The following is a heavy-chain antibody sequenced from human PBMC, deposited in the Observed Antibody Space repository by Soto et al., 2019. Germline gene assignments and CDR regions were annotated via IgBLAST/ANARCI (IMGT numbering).Heavy chain of an antibody. V-gene: IGHV3-30*18. J-gene: IGHJ3*02. CDR2: ISSDGNNQ. CDR1: GFTSSSFV. D-gene: IGHD3-10*01. Sequence: QVQLVESGGGVVQPGRSLRLSCAASGFTSSSFVIHWVRQAPGKGLEWLAVISSDGNNQYYADSVKGRLTISRDNSKKPLYLQVNSLRAGDPAAYSWAKDRGVFEALDIWGKGQWSPSLQ. CDR3: AKDRGVFEALDI.